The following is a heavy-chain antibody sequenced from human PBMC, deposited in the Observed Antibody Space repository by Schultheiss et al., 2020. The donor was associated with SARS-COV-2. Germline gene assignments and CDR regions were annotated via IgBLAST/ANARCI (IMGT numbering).Heavy chain of an antibody. V-gene: IGHV5-51*01. CDR2: IYPGDSDT. CDR3: ARDPGPLYSSSWPVGYYGMDV. J-gene: IGHJ6*02. CDR1: GYSFTSYW. Sequence: GESLKISCKGSGYSFTSYWISWVRQMPGKGLEWMGIIYPGDSDTRYSPSFQGQVTISADKSISTAYLQWSSLKASDTAMYYCARDPGPLYSSSWPVGYYGMDVWGQGTTVTVSS. D-gene: IGHD6-13*01.